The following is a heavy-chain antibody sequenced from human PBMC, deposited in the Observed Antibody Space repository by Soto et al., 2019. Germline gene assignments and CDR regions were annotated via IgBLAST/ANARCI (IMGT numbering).Heavy chain of an antibody. J-gene: IGHJ4*02. CDR3: ARADIVVVPAQYYFDY. CDR2: IKQDGSEK. V-gene: IGHV3-7*01. Sequence: GGSLRLSCAASGFTFSSYWMSWVRQAPGKGLEWVANIKQDGSEKYYVDSVKGRFTISRDNAKNSLYLQMNSLRAEDTAVYYCARADIVVVPAQYYFDYWGQGTLVTVSS. CDR1: GFTFSSYW. D-gene: IGHD2-2*01.